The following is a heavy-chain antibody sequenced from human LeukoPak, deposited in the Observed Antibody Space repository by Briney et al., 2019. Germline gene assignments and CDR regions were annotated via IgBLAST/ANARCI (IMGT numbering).Heavy chain of an antibody. J-gene: IGHJ4*02. CDR3: ARGQGGYIDY. CDR1: GESVSSNIAA. D-gene: IGHD3-16*01. Sequence: SQTLSLTCAISGESVSSNIAAGIGITQSPSRGLEWLGRTYYRSRSKWYNGYAVSVKSRITNNPDTSKNQFSLHLNSVTPEDTAVYCCARGQGGYIDYWGQGTLVTVSS. V-gene: IGHV6-1*01. CDR2: TYYRSRSKWYN.